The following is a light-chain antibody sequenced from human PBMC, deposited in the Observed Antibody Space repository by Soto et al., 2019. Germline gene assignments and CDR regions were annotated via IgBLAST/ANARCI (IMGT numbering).Light chain of an antibody. CDR1: SSNIGSNT. V-gene: IGLV1-44*01. CDR2: SNN. J-gene: IGLJ1*01. Sequence: QSVLTQPPSASGTPGQRVTISCSGSSSNIGSNTVNWYQQLPGTAPKLLIYSNNQRPSGVPDRFSGSKSGTSASLAISGLQSEDEADFYCAAWDDSLNVPVYVFGTGT. CDR3: AAWDDSLNVPVYV.